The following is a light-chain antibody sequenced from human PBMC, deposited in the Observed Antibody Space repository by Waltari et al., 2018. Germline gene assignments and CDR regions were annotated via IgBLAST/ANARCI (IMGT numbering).Light chain of an antibody. Sequence: QSALTQPASVSGSPGQSITISCTGTTSELGGYNYVSWYQQHPGKAPKLMIYDVSSRPSGISCRFSGSKSGNTASLTISGLQPEDEADYYCSSFTSSSTWVFGGGTKLTVL. CDR1: TSELGGYNY. CDR2: DVS. CDR3: SSFTSSSTWV. V-gene: IGLV2-14*03. J-gene: IGLJ3*02.